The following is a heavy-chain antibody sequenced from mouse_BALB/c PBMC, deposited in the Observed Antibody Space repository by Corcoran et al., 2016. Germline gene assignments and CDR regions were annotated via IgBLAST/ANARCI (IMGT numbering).Heavy chain of an antibody. CDR1: GYTFTTAG. CDR3: ASDGYYAMDY. CDR2: INTHSGVP. V-gene: IGHV9-4*02. D-gene: IGHD2-3*01. J-gene: IGHJ4*01. Sequence: QIQLVQSGPELKKPGETVRISCKASGYTFTTAGMQWVQKMPGKGLKWIGWINTHSGVPKYAEDFKGRFAFSLETSANTAYLQISNLKNEDTATYFCASDGYYAMDYWGQGTSVTVSS.